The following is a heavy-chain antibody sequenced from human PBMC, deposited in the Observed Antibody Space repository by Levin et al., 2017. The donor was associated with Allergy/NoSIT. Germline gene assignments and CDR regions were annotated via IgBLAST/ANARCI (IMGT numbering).Heavy chain of an antibody. J-gene: IGHJ4*02. CDR3: ARVVDYDNSGYYHFDK. CDR2: INPSGGTT. CDR1: GYTFTSYY. D-gene: IGHD3-22*01. V-gene: IGHV1-46*01. Sequence: PEASVKVSCKASGYTFTSYYIHWVRQAPGQGPEWMGIINPSGGTTSYAQKFQGRVTMTRDTSTSTVYMELSSLRSEDTAVYYCARVVDYDNSGYYHFDKWGQGTLVTVSS.